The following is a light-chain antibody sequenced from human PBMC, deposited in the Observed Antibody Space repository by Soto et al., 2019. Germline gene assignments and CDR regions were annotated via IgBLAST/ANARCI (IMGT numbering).Light chain of an antibody. CDR1: QSISSW. Sequence: DIQMTQSPSTLSASVGDRVTITCRASQSISSWLAWYQQKPGKAPKLLIYKASSLESGVPSRFCGGGSGTEFALTISSLQPHEFPTYYSHQSFTFGPGTKVDIK. J-gene: IGKJ3*01. V-gene: IGKV1-5*03. CDR3: HQSFT. CDR2: KAS.